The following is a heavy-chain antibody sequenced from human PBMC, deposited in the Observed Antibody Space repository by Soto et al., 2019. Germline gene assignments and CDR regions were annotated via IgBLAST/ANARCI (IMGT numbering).Heavy chain of an antibody. D-gene: IGHD1-26*01. CDR3: ARDQWELLPRYFDY. CDR1: GYTFTSYA. V-gene: IGHV1-18*01. J-gene: IGHJ4*02. Sequence: ASVTVSCKASGYTFTSYAMHWVRQAPGQGLEWMGWISAYNGNTNYAQKLQGRVTMTTDTSTSTAYMELRSLRSDDTAVYYCARDQWELLPRYFDYWGQGTLVTVSS. CDR2: ISAYNGNT.